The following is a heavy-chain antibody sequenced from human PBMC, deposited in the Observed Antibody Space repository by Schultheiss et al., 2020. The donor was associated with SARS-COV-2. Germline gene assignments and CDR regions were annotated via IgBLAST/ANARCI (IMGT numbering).Heavy chain of an antibody. CDR2: IYHSGST. V-gene: IGHV4-34*01. CDR3: ARIAMVQGVIWYFDL. CDR1: GGSFSGYY. D-gene: IGHD3-10*01. J-gene: IGHJ2*01. Sequence: SQTHSLTCAVYGGSFSGYYWSWVRQPPGKGLEWIGEIYHSGSTNYNPSLKSRVTISVDTSKNQFSLKLSSVTAADTAVYYCARIAMVQGVIWYFDLWGRGTLVTVSS.